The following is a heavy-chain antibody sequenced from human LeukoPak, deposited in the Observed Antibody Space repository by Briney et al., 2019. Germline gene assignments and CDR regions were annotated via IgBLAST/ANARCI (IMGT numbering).Heavy chain of an antibody. CDR3: ARANSGSSYSPFDS. D-gene: IGHD1-26*01. Sequence: SSETLSLTCTVSGYSISSSYYWGWIRQPPGKGLEWIGSIYHSGSTYYSPSLKSRVTMSVDTSKNQFSLKLSSVTAADTAVYYCARANSGSSYSPFDSWGQGTLVTVSS. CDR2: IYHSGST. V-gene: IGHV4-38-2*02. CDR1: GYSISSSYY. J-gene: IGHJ4*02.